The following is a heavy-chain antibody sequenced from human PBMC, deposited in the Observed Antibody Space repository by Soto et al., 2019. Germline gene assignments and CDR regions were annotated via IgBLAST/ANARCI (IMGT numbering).Heavy chain of an antibody. Sequence: QVQLVQSGAEVRKPGASVKVSCKGVGYTFTSYVIHWVRQAPGQNLEWMGWINPGNGNTKYSQKFQGRVTMTRDTPAITAYMELSSLRSEDTAVYYGARGLAVTGQVAYWGQGTLVTVSS. CDR3: ARGLAVTGQVAY. J-gene: IGHJ4*02. V-gene: IGHV1-3*01. CDR1: GYTFTSYV. CDR2: INPGNGNT. D-gene: IGHD6-19*01.